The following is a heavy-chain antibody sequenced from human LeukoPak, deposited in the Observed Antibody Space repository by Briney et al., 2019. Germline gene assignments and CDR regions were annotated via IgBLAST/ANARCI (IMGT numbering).Heavy chain of an antibody. D-gene: IGHD1-7*01. CDR1: GYSISSGYY. Sequence: PSETLSLTCTVSGYSISSGYYWGWIRQPPGKGLEWIGSIYHSGSTYYNPSVKSRVTISVDTSKNQFSLKLSSVTAADTAVYYCARKKITGTTAMGFDYWGQGTLVTVSS. CDR2: IYHSGST. V-gene: IGHV4-38-2*02. CDR3: ARKKITGTTAMGFDY. J-gene: IGHJ4*02.